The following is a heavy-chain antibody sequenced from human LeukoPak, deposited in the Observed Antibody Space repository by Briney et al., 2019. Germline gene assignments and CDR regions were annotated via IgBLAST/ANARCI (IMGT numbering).Heavy chain of an antibody. CDR2: INHSGST. CDR3: ARGRRITMIVVVTGGYFDY. J-gene: IGHJ4*02. CDR1: GGSFSGYY. V-gene: IGHV4-34*01. D-gene: IGHD3-22*01. Sequence: SETLSLTCAVYGGSFSGYYWSWIRQPPGKGLEWIGEINHSGSTNYNPSLKSRVTISVDTSKNQFSLKLSSVTAADTAVYYCARGRRITMIVVVTGGYFDYWGQGTLVTVSS.